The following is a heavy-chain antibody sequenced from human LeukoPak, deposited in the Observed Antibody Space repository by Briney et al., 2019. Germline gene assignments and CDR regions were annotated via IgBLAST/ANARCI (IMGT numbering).Heavy chain of an antibody. J-gene: IGHJ3*02. CDR1: GFTFSSYA. V-gene: IGHV3-48*01. CDR3: ARVWVPAARHDAFDI. D-gene: IGHD2-2*01. Sequence: GGSLRLSCAASGFTFSSYAMSWVRQAPGKGLGWVSFISSSSSTIYYADSVKGRFTISRDNAKNSLYLQMNSLRAEDTAVFYCARVWVPAARHDAFDIWGQGTMVTVSS. CDR2: ISSSSSTI.